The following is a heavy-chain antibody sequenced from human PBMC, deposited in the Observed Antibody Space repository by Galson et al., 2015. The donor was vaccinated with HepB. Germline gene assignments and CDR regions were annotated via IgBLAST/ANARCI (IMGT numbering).Heavy chain of an antibody. J-gene: IGHJ4*02. CDR1: GGSISSSSYY. V-gene: IGHV4-61*05. Sequence: SETLSLTCTVSGGSISSSSYYWGWIRQPPGKGLEWIGYIYYSGSTNYNPSLKSRVTISVDTSKNQFSLKLSSVTAADTAVYYCARGAATYDYWGQGTLVTVSS. CDR2: IYYSGST. CDR3: ARGAATYDY. D-gene: IGHD2-15*01.